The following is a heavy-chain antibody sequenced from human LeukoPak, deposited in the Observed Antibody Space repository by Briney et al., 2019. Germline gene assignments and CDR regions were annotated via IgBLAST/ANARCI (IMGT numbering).Heavy chain of an antibody. CDR1: GYTYTGYH. Sequence: ASVKVSCKASGYTYTGYHMHWVRQARGRGLEWMGWINPNSGGTNYAQKFQGRVTMTRDTSISTAYMELSRLRSDDTAVYYCARDKTQSPLDYYYMDVWGKGTTVTVSS. V-gene: IGHV1-2*02. CDR3: ARDKTQSPLDYYYMDV. CDR2: INPNSGGT. J-gene: IGHJ6*03. D-gene: IGHD4-11*01.